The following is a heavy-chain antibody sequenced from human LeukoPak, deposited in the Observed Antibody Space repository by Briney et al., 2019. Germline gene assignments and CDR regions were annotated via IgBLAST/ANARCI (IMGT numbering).Heavy chain of an antibody. V-gene: IGHV4-4*07. CDR2: IYTTGTT. CDR1: GGSISDYY. Sequence: SETLSLTCSVSGGSISDYYWSWIRQPAGKGLEWIGRIYTTGTTNYNPSLKSRITLSVDTSKNQFSLKLSSVTAADTAVYYCARGRYGSGTYYNAYFDSWGQGTLVTVSS. J-gene: IGHJ4*02. D-gene: IGHD3-10*01. CDR3: ARGRYGSGTYYNAYFDS.